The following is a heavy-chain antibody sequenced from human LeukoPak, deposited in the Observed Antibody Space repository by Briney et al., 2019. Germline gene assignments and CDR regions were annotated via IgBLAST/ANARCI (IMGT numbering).Heavy chain of an antibody. CDR1: GFTFSSYG. CDR2: ISYDGSEI. J-gene: IGHJ4*02. V-gene: IGHV3-30*18. CDR3: AKDREGRGYNYGSYFDY. D-gene: IGHD5-18*01. Sequence: GGSLRLSSAASGFTFSSYGMHWVRQAPGKGLEWVTSISYDGSEIYYGDSVKGRFTISRDNSKNTLYLQMDSLRAEDTAVYYCAKDREGRGYNYGSYFDYWGQGTLVTVSS.